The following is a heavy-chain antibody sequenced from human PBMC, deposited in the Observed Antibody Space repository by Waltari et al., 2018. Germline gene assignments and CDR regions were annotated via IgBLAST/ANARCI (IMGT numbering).Heavy chain of an antibody. CDR1: GDSISSGTYS. CDR2: IYYTGST. J-gene: IGHJ4*02. Sequence: QLHLQESGPGLVRPSETLSLTCTVSGDSISSGTYSWGWVRQPPGKGLEWIATIYYTGSTYYNPSLKSRVTMSVDSSKNHFSRKLSSVTAADTAVYYCARQFWNGYFDRFDFWGQGTLVTVSS. CDR3: ARQFWNGYFDRFDF. V-gene: IGHV4-39*07. D-gene: IGHD3-3*01.